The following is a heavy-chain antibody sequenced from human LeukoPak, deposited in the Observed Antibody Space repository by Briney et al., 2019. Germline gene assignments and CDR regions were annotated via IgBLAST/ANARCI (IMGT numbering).Heavy chain of an antibody. V-gene: IGHV4-4*07. J-gene: IGHJ5*02. CDR2: IYNSGST. D-gene: IGHD6-19*01. Sequence: SETLSLTCTVSGGSMSNYYWSWIRQPAGRGLEWIGRIYNSGSTNYNPSLKSRVTMSLDTSKNQFPLKLSSVTAADTAVYYCARDHDTSGWYKWFDPWGQGTLVTVSS. CDR3: ARDHDTSGWYKWFDP. CDR1: GGSMSNYY.